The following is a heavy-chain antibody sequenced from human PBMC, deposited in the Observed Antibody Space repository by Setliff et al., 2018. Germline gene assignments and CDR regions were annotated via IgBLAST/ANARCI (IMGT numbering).Heavy chain of an antibody. Sequence: SETLSLTCTVSGDSISRSAYYWGWIRQSPGKGLDWIGTVDHSGNTFYNPSLKSRVTISVDTSKNQLSLELASVTAADTAVYYCARRDSTGYYGYSFDFWGQGTLVTVSS. CDR2: VDHSGNT. CDR1: GDSISRSAYY. D-gene: IGHD3-22*01. V-gene: IGHV4-39*01. CDR3: ARRDSTGYYGYSFDF. J-gene: IGHJ4*02.